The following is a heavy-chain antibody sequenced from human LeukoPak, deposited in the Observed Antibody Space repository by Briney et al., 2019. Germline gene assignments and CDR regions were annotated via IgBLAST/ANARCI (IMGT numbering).Heavy chain of an antibody. CDR3: ARSLVGATAGDY. CDR1: GFTFSSYS. CDR2: ISGSSSPI. V-gene: IGHV3-48*04. D-gene: IGHD1-26*01. J-gene: IGHJ4*02. Sequence: QPGGSLRLSCAASGFTFSSYSMNWVRQAPGKGLEWVSYISGSSSPIYYADSVKGRFTISRDNDKNSLYLQMNSLRAEDTAVYYCARSLVGATAGDYWGQGTLVTVSS.